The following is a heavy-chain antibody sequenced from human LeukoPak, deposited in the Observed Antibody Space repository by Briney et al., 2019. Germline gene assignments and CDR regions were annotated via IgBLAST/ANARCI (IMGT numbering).Heavy chain of an antibody. J-gene: IGHJ6*02. D-gene: IGHD2-15*01. Sequence: PSETLSLTCTVSGGSISSYYWSWIRQPPGKGLEWIGYIYYSGSTNYNPSLKSRVTIPVDTSKNQFSLKLSSVTAADTAVYYCARSGEGYYYGMDVWGQGTTVTVSS. CDR1: GGSISSYY. V-gene: IGHV4-59*01. CDR3: ARSGEGYYYGMDV. CDR2: IYYSGST.